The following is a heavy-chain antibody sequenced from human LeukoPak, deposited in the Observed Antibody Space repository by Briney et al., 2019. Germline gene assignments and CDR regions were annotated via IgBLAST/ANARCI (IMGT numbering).Heavy chain of an antibody. CDR2: ISSSGSNT. CDR1: GFTFSRYA. J-gene: IGHJ4*02. D-gene: IGHD6-13*01. V-gene: IGHV3-23*01. CDR3: AREGVIAAAGAIDY. Sequence: GGSLRLSCATSGFTFSRYAMNWVRQAPGKGLEWVSSISSSGSNTYYADSVKGRFTISRDNSKNTLYLQMNSLRAEDTAVYYCAREGVIAAAGAIDYWGQGTLVTVSS.